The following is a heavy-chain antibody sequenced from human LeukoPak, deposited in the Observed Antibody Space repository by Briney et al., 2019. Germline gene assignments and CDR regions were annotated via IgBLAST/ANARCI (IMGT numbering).Heavy chain of an antibody. CDR1: GFTFSSYG. Sequence: PGGSLRLSCAASGFTFSSYGMHWVRQAPGKGLEWVAVIWYDGSNKYYADSVKGRFTISRDNSKNTLYLQMNSLRAEDTAVYYCARKTSGYGNFDYWGQGTLVTVSS. D-gene: IGHD5-12*01. J-gene: IGHJ4*02. CDR3: ARKTSGYGNFDY. V-gene: IGHV3-30*19. CDR2: IWYDGSNK.